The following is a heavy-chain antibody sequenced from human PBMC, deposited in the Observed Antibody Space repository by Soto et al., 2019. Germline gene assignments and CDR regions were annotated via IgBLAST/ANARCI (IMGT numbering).Heavy chain of an antibody. D-gene: IGHD3-9*01. CDR1: GYTFTGYY. Sequence: ASVQVSFKSSGYTFTGYYMHWVRQAPGQGLEWMGWINPNSGGTNYAQKFQGWVTMTRDTSISTAYMELSRLRSDDTAVYYCARGLRYFDWLSLDYWGQGTLVTVSS. CDR2: INPNSGGT. J-gene: IGHJ4*02. CDR3: ARGLRYFDWLSLDY. V-gene: IGHV1-2*04.